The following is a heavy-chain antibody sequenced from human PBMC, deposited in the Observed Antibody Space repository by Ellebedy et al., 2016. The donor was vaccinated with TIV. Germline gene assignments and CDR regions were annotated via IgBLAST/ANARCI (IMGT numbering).Heavy chain of an antibody. D-gene: IGHD6-13*01. CDR2: IIPILGIT. V-gene: IGHV1-69*04. CDR3: ARGYSSSWYFL. J-gene: IGHJ4*02. Sequence: AASVKVSCKASGGTLSNYAINWVRQAPGQGLEWMGRIIPILGITDYAQNFQGRVTFTADKSTTTAYMELSSLRSEDTAVYYCARGYSSSWYFLWGQGTLVTVSS. CDR1: GGTLSNYA.